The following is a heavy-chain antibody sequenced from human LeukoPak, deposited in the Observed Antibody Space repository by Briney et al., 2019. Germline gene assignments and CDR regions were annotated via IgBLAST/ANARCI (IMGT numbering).Heavy chain of an antibody. J-gene: IGHJ6*03. D-gene: IGHD4-11*01. CDR3: ARVITVKGYMDV. CDR1: GFTFSSYS. Sequence: GGSLRLSCAASGFTFSSYSMNWVRQAPGKGLEWVSSISSSSSYIYYADSVKGRFTISRDNAKNSLYLQMNSLRAEDTAVYYCARVITVKGYMDVWGKGTTVTVSS. V-gene: IGHV3-21*01. CDR2: ISSSSSYI.